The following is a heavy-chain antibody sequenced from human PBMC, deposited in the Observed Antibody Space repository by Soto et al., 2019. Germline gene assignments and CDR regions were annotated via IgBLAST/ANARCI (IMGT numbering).Heavy chain of an antibody. Sequence: SETLSLTCAVSDGSISNSYWSWIRQPPGKGLEWIGYILYNGGTNYNPTLKSRVTISVDTSKNQFSLKLSSVTAADTAVYYCARHCYNSGSPRRAFAIWGQGTMVTVSS. V-gene: IGHV4-59*08. CDR2: ILYNGGT. D-gene: IGHD3-10*01. CDR1: DGSISNSY. J-gene: IGHJ3*02. CDR3: ARHCYNSGSPRRAFAI.